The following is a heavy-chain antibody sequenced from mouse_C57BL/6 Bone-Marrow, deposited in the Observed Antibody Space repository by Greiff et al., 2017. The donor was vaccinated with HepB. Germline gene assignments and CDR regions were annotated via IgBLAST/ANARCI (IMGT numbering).Heavy chain of an antibody. CDR2: IWSGGST. CDR1: GFSLTSYG. CDR3: SRNPFITTVVAMDY. Sequence: QVQLQQSGPGLVQPSQSLSITCTVSGFSLTSYGVHWVRQSPGKGLEWLGVIWSGGSTDYNAAFISRLSISKDNSKSQVFFKMTSLQADDTAIYYCSRNPFITTVVAMDYWGQGTSVTVSS. V-gene: IGHV2-2*01. D-gene: IGHD1-1*01. J-gene: IGHJ4*01.